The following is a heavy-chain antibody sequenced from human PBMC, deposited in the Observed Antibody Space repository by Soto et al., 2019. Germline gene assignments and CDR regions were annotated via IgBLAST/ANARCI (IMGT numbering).Heavy chain of an antibody. CDR1: GFTFSSYS. D-gene: IGHD6-6*01. V-gene: IGHV3-48*02. J-gene: IGHJ6*02. CDR2: ISSSSSTI. Sequence: GGSLRLSCAASGFTFSSYSMNWVRQAPGKGLEWVSYISSSSSTIYYADSVKGRFTISRDNAKNSLYLQMNSLRDEDTAVYYCARDGARPSPYYYYYGMDVWGQGTTVTVSS. CDR3: ARDGARPSPYYYYYGMDV.